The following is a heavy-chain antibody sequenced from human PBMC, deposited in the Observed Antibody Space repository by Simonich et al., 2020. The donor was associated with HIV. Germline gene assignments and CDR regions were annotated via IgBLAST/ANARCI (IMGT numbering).Heavy chain of an antibody. Sequence: QVQLVQSGAAVKKPGASVKVSCKVSGYTLSELSMHCVRQAPGKGLEWMGSFDPEDGEQTYAQKFQGRVTMTRDTSISTAYMEVSRLKSDDTAVYFCARENFSGSYLTKTVWAPLDYWGQGTLVTVSS. CDR1: GYTLSELS. V-gene: IGHV1-24*01. J-gene: IGHJ4*02. CDR2: FDPEDGEQ. D-gene: IGHD1-26*01. CDR3: ARENFSGSYLTKTVWAPLDY.